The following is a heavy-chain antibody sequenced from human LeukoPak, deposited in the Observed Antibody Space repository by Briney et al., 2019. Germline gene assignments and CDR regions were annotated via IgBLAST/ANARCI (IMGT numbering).Heavy chain of an antibody. D-gene: IGHD2-2*01. Sequence: SETLSLTCTVSGGSISSSSYYWGWIRQPPGKGLEWIGSIYYSGSTYYNPSLKSRVTISVDRSKNQFSLKLSSVTAADTAVYYCARAADIVVVPAAMGYAFDIWGQGTMVTVSS. CDR2: IYYSGST. J-gene: IGHJ3*02. CDR1: GGSISSSSYY. CDR3: ARAADIVVVPAAMGYAFDI. V-gene: IGHV4-39*07.